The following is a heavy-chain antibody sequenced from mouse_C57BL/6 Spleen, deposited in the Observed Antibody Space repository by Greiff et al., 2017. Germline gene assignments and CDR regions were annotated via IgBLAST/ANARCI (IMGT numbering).Heavy chain of an antibody. CDR3: ARVNDWYFDV. V-gene: IGHV5-12*01. CDR1: GFTFSDYY. Sequence: EVQLQESGGGLVQPGGSLKLSCAASGFTFSDYYMYWVRQTPEKRLEWVAYISNGGGSTYYPDTVKGRFTISRDNAKNTLYLQMSRLKSEDTAMYYCARVNDWYFDVWGTGTTVTVSS. CDR2: ISNGGGST. J-gene: IGHJ1*03.